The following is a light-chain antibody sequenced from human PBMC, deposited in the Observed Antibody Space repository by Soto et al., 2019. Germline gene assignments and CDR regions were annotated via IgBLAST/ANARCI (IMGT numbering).Light chain of an antibody. CDR2: MVS. V-gene: IGLV2-14*01. CDR3: TSPSPGSLYV. Sequence: QSALTQPASVSGSPRQSITVSCTGTSSDVGKYNYVSWYQQYPGRVPKLLIYMVSNRASGVSNRFSGSKSGNTASLTISGLRAEDEADYFCTSPSPGSLYVFGTGTKLTVL. CDR1: SSDVGKYNY. J-gene: IGLJ1*01.